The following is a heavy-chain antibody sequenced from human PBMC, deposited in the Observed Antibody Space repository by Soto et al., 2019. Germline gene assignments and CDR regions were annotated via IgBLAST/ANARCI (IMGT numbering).Heavy chain of an antibody. V-gene: IGHV4-4*02. Sequence: SETLSLTCAVSGGSISSSNWWSWVRQPPGKGLEWIGEIYHSGSTNYNPSLKSRVTISVDTSKNQFSLKLSSVTAADTAVYYCARIFGVVIIDWFDPWGQGTLVTVSS. CDR2: IYHSGST. J-gene: IGHJ5*02. CDR3: ARIFGVVIIDWFDP. D-gene: IGHD3-3*01. CDR1: GGSISSSNW.